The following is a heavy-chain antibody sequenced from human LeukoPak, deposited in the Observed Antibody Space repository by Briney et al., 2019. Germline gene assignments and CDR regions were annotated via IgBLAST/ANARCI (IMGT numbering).Heavy chain of an antibody. D-gene: IGHD2-21*01. J-gene: IGHJ4*02. Sequence: GGSLRLSCAASGFTFGDYAMHWVRQVPGKGLEWVSGISYNSASIDYADSVKGRFNISRDNARNSLDLHMNGLRPEDTALYYCVKGAYWRNLVYYYYLDFWGQGSLVTVSS. CDR3: VKGAYWRNLVYYYYLDF. CDR1: GFTFGDYA. V-gene: IGHV3-9*01. CDR2: ISYNSASI.